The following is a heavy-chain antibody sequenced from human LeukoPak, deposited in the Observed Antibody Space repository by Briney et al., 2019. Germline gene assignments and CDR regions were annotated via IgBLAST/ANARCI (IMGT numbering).Heavy chain of an antibody. CDR1: GFTFSSYS. CDR3: ARYYYGSGTYRTFDY. V-gene: IGHV3-74*01. D-gene: IGHD3-10*01. J-gene: IGHJ4*02. CDR2: IDNTGDST. Sequence: GGSLRLSCAASGFTFSSYSISWVRQAPGKGLVWVSRIDNTGDSTLYADSVKGRFTISRDNAKNTLYLQMNSLRAEDTAVYFCARYYYGSGTYRTFDYWGQGTLVTVSS.